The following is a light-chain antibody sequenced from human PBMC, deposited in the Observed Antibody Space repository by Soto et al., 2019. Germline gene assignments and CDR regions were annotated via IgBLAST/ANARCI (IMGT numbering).Light chain of an antibody. CDR3: CSYAGTLGV. J-gene: IGLJ2*01. Sequence: QSALTQPAPVSGSPGQSITISCTGTSSDVGSYNLVSWYQQHPGKAPKLMIYEGSKRPSGVSNRFSGSKSGNTASLTISGLQAEDEADYYCCSYAGTLGVFGGGTKLTVL. V-gene: IGLV2-23*01. CDR1: SSDVGSYNL. CDR2: EGS.